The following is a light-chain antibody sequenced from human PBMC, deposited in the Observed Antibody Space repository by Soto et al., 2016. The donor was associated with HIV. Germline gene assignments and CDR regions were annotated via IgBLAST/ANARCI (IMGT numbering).Light chain of an antibody. V-gene: IGLV3-21*01. CDR2: DVS. CDR3: QAWDSRTAS. J-gene: IGLJ1*01. CDR1: NIGSKS. Sequence: SLVLTQPPSVSVAPGKTATITCEANNIGSKSVHWYQQTPGQAPVLVVYDVSDRPSGIPERFSGSISGNTATLTLSETRAMDEGDYYCQAWDSRTASFGTGTQVTVL.